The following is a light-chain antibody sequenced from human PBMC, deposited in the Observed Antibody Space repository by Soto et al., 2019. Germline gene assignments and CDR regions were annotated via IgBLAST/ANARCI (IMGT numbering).Light chain of an antibody. CDR1: QSISSG. V-gene: IGKV3-15*01. CDR3: QQYNNWPQIT. J-gene: IGKJ5*01. Sequence: IVVTQSQGTLSFSPGERATLSCRASQSISSGYVAWYQQKPGQAPSLLIYAASSRATGIPARFSGSGSGTEFTLTISTLQSEDFAVYYCQQYNNWPQITFGQGRLLEVK. CDR2: AAS.